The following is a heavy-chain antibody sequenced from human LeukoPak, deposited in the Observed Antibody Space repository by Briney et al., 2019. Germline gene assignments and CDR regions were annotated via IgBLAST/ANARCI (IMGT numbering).Heavy chain of an antibody. CDR3: ARGGPLGSSWYGVFDY. J-gene: IGHJ4*02. D-gene: IGHD6-13*01. CDR1: GGSISSYH. V-gene: IGHV4-59*01. CDR2: VYYSGST. Sequence: SETLSLTXTVSGGSISSYHWSWIRQPPGKGLGWIGYVYYSGSTNYNPSLKSRVTISVDTSKNQFSLKVSSVTAADTAVYYCARGGPLGSSWYGVFDYWGQGTLVTISS.